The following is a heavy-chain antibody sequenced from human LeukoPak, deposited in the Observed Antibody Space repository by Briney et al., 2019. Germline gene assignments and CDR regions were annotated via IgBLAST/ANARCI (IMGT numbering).Heavy chain of an antibody. V-gene: IGHV3-30*02. CDR3: ARDRRYSGYGNLDY. Sequence: GGSLRLSCAASGFTFSSHGVHWVRQAPGKGLEWVAFIGHDGSKEYYADSVKGRFTISRDNSKNTVFVQMNSLRAEDTALYYCARDRRYSGYGNLDYWGQGTLVTSPQ. CDR1: GFTFSSHG. CDR2: IGHDGSKE. D-gene: IGHD5-12*01. J-gene: IGHJ4*02.